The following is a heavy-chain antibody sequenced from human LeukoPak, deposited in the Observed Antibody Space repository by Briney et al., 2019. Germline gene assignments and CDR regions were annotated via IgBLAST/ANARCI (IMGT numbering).Heavy chain of an antibody. Sequence: GGSLRLSCAASGFTFNNYGMHWVRQAPGNGLEWVAFIRNDGNTQYYADSVKGRFTLSRDNSKNTLYLHMNSLTAEDTAVYYCAKGKDCSGGSCYVDYWGQGTLVTVSS. CDR3: AKGKDCSGGSCYVDY. D-gene: IGHD2-15*01. V-gene: IGHV3-30*02. CDR2: IRNDGNTQ. J-gene: IGHJ4*02. CDR1: GFTFNNYG.